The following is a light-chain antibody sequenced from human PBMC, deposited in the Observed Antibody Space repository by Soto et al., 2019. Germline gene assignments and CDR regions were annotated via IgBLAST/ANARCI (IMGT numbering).Light chain of an antibody. CDR1: QLIITY. V-gene: IGKV1-39*01. Sequence: DIQMTQSPASPSACVGDRINIXCRASQLIITYLNWYQQEPRXAPKVXXDHXSSLQSGGPSRFSGSGSGTDFTLTISSLQPADFATYYCQQSYSTTWTFGQGTKVDIK. J-gene: IGKJ1*01. CDR3: QQSYSTTWT. CDR2: HXS.